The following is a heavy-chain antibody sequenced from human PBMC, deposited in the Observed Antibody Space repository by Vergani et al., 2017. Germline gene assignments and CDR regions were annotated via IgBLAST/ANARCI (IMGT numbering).Heavy chain of an antibody. D-gene: IGHD3-22*01. CDR2: ISSSRSTI. V-gene: IGHV3-48*01. J-gene: IGHJ4*02. CDR3: ARAAYFYDSSVYYSVIDY. Sequence: EVQLVESGGGLVQPGGSLRLSCAASGFTFSSYGMNWVRQAPGKGLEWVSYISSSRSTIYYVDSVKGRFTISRDNAKNSLYLQMNSLRAEDTAVYYCARAAYFYDSSVYYSVIDYWGQGTLVTVFS. CDR1: GFTFSSYG.